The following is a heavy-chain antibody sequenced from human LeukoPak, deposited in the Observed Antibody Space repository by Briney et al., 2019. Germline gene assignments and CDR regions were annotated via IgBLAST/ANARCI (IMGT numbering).Heavy chain of an antibody. CDR3: ARGADGVSSNSRGWFDP. J-gene: IGHJ5*02. CDR2: LSGSGGNT. Sequence: GGSLRLSCAASGFTFRRYGMSWVRQAPGKGLEWVSALSGSGGNTFYADSVKGRFTISRDNSKNTLYLQMNSLRAEDTAVYSCARGADGVSSNSRGWFDPWGQGTLVTVSS. D-gene: IGHD2-15*01. V-gene: IGHV3-23*01. CDR1: GFTFRRYG.